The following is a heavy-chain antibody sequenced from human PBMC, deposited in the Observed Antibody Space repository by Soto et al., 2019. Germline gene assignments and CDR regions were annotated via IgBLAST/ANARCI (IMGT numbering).Heavy chain of an antibody. D-gene: IGHD5-12*01. CDR2: ISAYNGNT. V-gene: IGHV1-18*01. Sequence: ASVKVSCKASGYTFTSYGISWVRQAPGQGLEWMGWISAYNGNTNYAQKLQGRVTMTTDTSTSTAYMELRSLRSDDTAVYYCARDLVRGYSGYDLDYWGQGTLVTVSS. CDR1: GYTFTSYG. J-gene: IGHJ4*02. CDR3: ARDLVRGYSGYDLDY.